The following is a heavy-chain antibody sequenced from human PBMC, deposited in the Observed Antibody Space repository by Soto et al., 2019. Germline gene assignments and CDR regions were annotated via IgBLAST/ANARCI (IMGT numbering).Heavy chain of an antibody. CDR1: GFTFSSYG. CDR2: IPYDGSNK. J-gene: IGHJ6*02. V-gene: IGHV3-30*18. D-gene: IGHD4-17*01. CDR3: AKNSGGSYYYGVDV. Sequence: QVQLVESGGGVVQPGRSLRLSCAASGFTFSSYGMHWVCQAPGKGLEWVAVIPYDGSNKYYVDSVKGRFTISRDNSKNTLYLEMNSLRAEDTAVYYCAKNSGGSYYYGVDVWGQGTTVTVSS.